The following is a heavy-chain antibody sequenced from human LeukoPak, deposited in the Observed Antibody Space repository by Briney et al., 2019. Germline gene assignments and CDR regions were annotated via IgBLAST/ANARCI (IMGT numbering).Heavy chain of an antibody. D-gene: IGHD3-22*01. CDR1: GFTFTSCW. CDR3: ARGTNYYDSTGMSD. CDR2: INSDGSST. V-gene: IGHV3-74*01. Sequence: PGGSLRLSCAASGFTFTSCWMHWVRQAPGKGLVWVSRINSDGSSTNYADSVKGRFTISRDNAKNTLYLQVNSLRAEDTAVYFCARGTNYYDSTGMSDWGQGTLVTVSS. J-gene: IGHJ4*02.